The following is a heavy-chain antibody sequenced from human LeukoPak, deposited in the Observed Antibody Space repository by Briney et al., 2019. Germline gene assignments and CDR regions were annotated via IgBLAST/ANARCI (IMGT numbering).Heavy chain of an antibody. J-gene: IGHJ3*02. Sequence: SETLSLTYAVYGGSFSGYYWSWIRQPPGKGLEWIGEINHSGSTNYNPSLKSRVTISVDTSKNQFSLKLSSVTAADTAVYYCARPGTMIDDAFDIWGQGTMVTVSS. CDR1: GGSFSGYY. D-gene: IGHD3-22*01. V-gene: IGHV4-34*01. CDR3: ARPGTMIDDAFDI. CDR2: INHSGST.